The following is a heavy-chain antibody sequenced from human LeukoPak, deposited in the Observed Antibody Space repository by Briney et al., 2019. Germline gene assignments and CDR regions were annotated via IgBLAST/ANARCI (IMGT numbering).Heavy chain of an antibody. Sequence: SETLSLTSAVYGGSFSANYWSWIGQPPGKGLEWIGEINHSGSTSCNPSLKSRVTILVDTSKNQFSLKLSSVTAADTAVYYCARGPGIDYDGGGYYYFDYWGQGTLVTVSS. D-gene: IGHD3-22*01. J-gene: IGHJ4*02. CDR2: INHSGST. CDR3: ARGPGIDYDGGGYYYFDY. CDR1: GGSFSANY. V-gene: IGHV4-34*01.